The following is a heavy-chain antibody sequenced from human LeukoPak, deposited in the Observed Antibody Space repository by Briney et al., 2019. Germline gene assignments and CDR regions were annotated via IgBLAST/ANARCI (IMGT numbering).Heavy chain of an antibody. CDR1: GGSISSSSYY. CDR3: ASGSRASGYYYGFDY. D-gene: IGHD3-22*01. V-gene: IGHV4-39*07. CDR2: IYYSGST. J-gene: IGHJ4*02. Sequence: SETLSLTCTVSGGSISSSSYYWGWIRQPPGKGLEWIGSIYYSGSTYYNPSLKSRVTISVDTSKNQFSLRLSSVTAADTAVYYCASGSRASGYYYGFDYWGQGTLVTVSS.